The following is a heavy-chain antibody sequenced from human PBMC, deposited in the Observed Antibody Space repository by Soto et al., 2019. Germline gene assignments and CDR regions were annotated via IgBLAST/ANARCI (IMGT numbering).Heavy chain of an antibody. CDR3: FQAEDGIRDVRSVSAFLLNRSSDL. J-gene: IGHJ2*01. CDR2: ISINGGRSSGGST. D-gene: IGHD3-10*02. V-gene: IGHV3-64D*06. Sequence: RGKGLESVSAISINGGRSSGGSTYYADSVKGRFTIARDNSKNTLYLQMSSLRPEDTAVYFFFQAEDGIRDVRSVSAFLLNRSSDL.